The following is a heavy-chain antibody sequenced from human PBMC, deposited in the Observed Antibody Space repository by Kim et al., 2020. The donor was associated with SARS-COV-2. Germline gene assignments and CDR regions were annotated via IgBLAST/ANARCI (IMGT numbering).Heavy chain of an antibody. CDR3: ARGRFFRTYYYYDGLDV. CDR2: IHWNGGRT. V-gene: IGHV3-20*04. CDR1: GFSFDDYG. Sequence: GGSLRLSCAASGFSFDDYGMNWVRQAPGKGLEWVAGIHWNGGRTGYGPYVKGRFTISRDNARNSLFLQMNSLSAEDTAFYYCARGRFFRTYYYYDGLDVWGQGTTVTVSS. D-gene: IGHD3-3*01. J-gene: IGHJ6*02.